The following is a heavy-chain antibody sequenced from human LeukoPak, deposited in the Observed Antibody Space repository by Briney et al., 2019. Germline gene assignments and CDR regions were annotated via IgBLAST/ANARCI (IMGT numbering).Heavy chain of an antibody. CDR1: GFTFSTYG. D-gene: IGHD2-15*01. V-gene: IGHV3-7*01. CDR3: ARFSGRN. CDR2: IKQDGSAK. Sequence: PGRSLRLSCAASGFTFSTYGIHWVRQAPGKGLEWVANIKQDGSAKYYVDSVKGRFTISRDNAKSSLYLQMGSLRAEDTAVYYCARFSGRNWGQGTLVTVSS. J-gene: IGHJ4*02.